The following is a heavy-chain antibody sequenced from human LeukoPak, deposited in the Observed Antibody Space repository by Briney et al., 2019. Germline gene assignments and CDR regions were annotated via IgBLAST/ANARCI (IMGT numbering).Heavy chain of an antibody. Sequence: SETLSLTCTVSGGSISSSSYYWGWLRQPPGKGLECIGSIYYSGSTYYNPSLKRRVPISVDTPKHQFSLKLSSVTAADTAVYYCARLYYDFWSGYLYGMDVWGQGTTVTVSS. J-gene: IGHJ6*02. CDR1: GGSISSSSYY. V-gene: IGHV4-39*01. CDR2: IYYSGST. CDR3: ARLYYDFWSGYLYGMDV. D-gene: IGHD3-3*01.